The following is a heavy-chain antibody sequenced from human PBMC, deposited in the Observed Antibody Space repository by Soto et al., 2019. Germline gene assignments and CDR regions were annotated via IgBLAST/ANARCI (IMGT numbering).Heavy chain of an antibody. D-gene: IGHD2-2*01. Sequence: SVKVSCKASGGTFSSYAISWVRQAPGQGLEWMGGIIPIFGTANYAQKFQGRVTITADESTSTAYMELSSLRSEDTAVYYCARVDCSSTSCYGYYYYYGMDVWGQGTTVTV. CDR2: IIPIFGTA. V-gene: IGHV1-69*13. CDR3: ARVDCSSTSCYGYYYYYGMDV. J-gene: IGHJ6*02. CDR1: GGTFSSYA.